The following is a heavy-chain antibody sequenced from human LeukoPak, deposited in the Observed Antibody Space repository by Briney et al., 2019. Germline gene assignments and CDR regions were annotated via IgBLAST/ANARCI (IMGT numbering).Heavy chain of an antibody. Sequence: TGGSLRLSCAASGFTFSSYWMAGVRQAPGKGLEWVANIKPDGSEKYYVDSLKGRFTISRDNAENSLYLQMKSLRDEDTAVYFCARAAVAAPGDVWGQGTTVTVSS. D-gene: IGHD6-19*01. J-gene: IGHJ6*02. CDR1: GFTFSSYW. CDR3: ARAAVAAPGDV. CDR2: IKPDGSEK. V-gene: IGHV3-7*04.